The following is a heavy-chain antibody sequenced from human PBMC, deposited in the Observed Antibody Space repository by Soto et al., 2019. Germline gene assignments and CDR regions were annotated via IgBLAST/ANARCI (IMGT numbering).Heavy chain of an antibody. Sequence: QVQLVQSGAELKKPGASVKVSCKGSGYTFTGYYIHWVRQTPGQGPEWMGEISPQTGGTNYAQKFQGRVTMTRDTSITTAYMELSSLSSDDTAVYFCAKDTKYSSSFIDSWGQGTLVTVSS. CDR2: ISPQTGGT. V-gene: IGHV1-2*02. CDR3: AKDTKYSSSFIDS. J-gene: IGHJ4*02. CDR1: GYTFTGYY. D-gene: IGHD5-12*01.